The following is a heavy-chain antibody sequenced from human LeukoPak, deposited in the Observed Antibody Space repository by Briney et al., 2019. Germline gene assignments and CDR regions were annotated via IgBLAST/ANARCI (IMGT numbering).Heavy chain of an antibody. CDR1: GFTFSSYS. CDR3: ARDGEDILTGYPSPNYNWFDP. D-gene: IGHD3-9*01. V-gene: IGHV3-21*01. Sequence: GGSLRLSCAASGFTFSSYSMNWARQAPGKGLEWLSSIGISSSYMYYADSVKGRFTIARDNAKNSLYLQMTSLRAEDTAVYYCARDGEDILTGYPSPNYNWFDPWGQGTLVTVSS. CDR2: IGISSSYM. J-gene: IGHJ5*02.